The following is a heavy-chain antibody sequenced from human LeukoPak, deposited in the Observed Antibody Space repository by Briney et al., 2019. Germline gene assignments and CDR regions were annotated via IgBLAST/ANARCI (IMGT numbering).Heavy chain of an antibody. CDR1: GFVFSSQD. Sequence: GGSLRLSCVASGFVFSSQDMGWVRQAPGKGLEWVSAISDGGSRTYYADSVKGRFTISRDNSKNTLHLQMNSLRAEDTAVYYCAKDARRSSGWYFFDHWGQGTLVTVSS. V-gene: IGHV3-23*01. J-gene: IGHJ4*02. CDR2: ISDGGSRT. CDR3: AKDARRSSGWYFFDH. D-gene: IGHD6-19*01.